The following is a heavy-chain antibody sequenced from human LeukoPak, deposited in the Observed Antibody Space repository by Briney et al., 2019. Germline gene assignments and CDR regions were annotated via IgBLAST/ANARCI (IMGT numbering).Heavy chain of an antibody. J-gene: IGHJ6*02. Sequence: ASVKVSCKASGYTFTGYYMHWVRQAPGQGLEWMGWINPNSGGTNYAQKSQGWVTMTRDTSISTAYMELSRLRSDDTAVYYCARDLQGGAAAAPYYYYGMDVWGQGTTVTVSS. CDR3: ARDLQGGAAAAPYYYYGMDV. CDR2: INPNSGGT. D-gene: IGHD6-13*01. CDR1: GYTFTGYY. V-gene: IGHV1-2*04.